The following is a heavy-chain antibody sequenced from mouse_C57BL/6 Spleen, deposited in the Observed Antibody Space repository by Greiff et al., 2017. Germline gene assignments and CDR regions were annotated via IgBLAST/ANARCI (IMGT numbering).Heavy chain of an antibody. J-gene: IGHJ4*01. CDR1: GYSITSGYY. CDR3: ARNGDDYAMEY. D-gene: IGHD1-2*01. V-gene: IGHV3-6*01. Sequence: EVQLQQSGPGLVKPSQSLSLTCSVSGYSITSGYYWNWIRQFPGNKLECVGYISYDGGTNYNPSLKNRTSITRDTSKNQFFRKLNAVTTEDTATYYWARNGDDYAMEYWGQGTSVTVSS. CDR2: ISYDGGT.